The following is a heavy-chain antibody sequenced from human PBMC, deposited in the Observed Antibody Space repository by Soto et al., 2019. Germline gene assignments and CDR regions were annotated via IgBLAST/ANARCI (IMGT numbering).Heavy chain of an antibody. CDR3: TTDNYGDYAYYYYGMDV. D-gene: IGHD4-17*01. CDR1: GFTFSNAW. V-gene: IGHV3-15*07. J-gene: IGHJ6*02. CDR2: IKSKTDGGTT. Sequence: EVQLVESGGGLVKPGGSLRLSCAASGFTFSNAWMNWVRQAPGKGLEWVGRIKSKTDGGTTDYAAPVKGRFTISRDDSKNTLYLQMNSLKTEDTAVYYCTTDNYGDYAYYYYGMDVGGQGTTVTVSS.